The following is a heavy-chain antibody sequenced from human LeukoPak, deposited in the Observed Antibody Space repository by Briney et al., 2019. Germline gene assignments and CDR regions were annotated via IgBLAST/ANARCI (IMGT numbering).Heavy chain of an antibody. D-gene: IGHD2-2*01. CDR3: ARAPRYCSSTSCYLRFDP. CDR1: GGSISSYY. Sequence: SETLSLTCTVSGGSISSYYWSWIRQPAGKGLEWTGRIYTSGSTNYNPSLKSRVTMSVDTSKNQFSLKLSSVTAADTAVYYCARAPRYCSSTSCYLRFDPWGQGTLVTVSS. J-gene: IGHJ5*02. V-gene: IGHV4-4*07. CDR2: IYTSGST.